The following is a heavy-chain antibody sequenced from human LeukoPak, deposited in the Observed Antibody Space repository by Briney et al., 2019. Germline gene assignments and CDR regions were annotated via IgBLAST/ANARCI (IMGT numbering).Heavy chain of an antibody. J-gene: IGHJ4*02. Sequence: GESLKISCKGSGYNFTSYWIAWVRQMPGKGLEWMGIIYPGDSDTKYSPSFQAQVTISADTSISTAYLQWSSLKASDTAMYYCARWSGSFHHWSDYWGQGTLVTVSS. CDR3: ARWSGSFHHWSDY. CDR2: IYPGDSDT. CDR1: GYNFTSYW. V-gene: IGHV5-51*01. D-gene: IGHD1-26*01.